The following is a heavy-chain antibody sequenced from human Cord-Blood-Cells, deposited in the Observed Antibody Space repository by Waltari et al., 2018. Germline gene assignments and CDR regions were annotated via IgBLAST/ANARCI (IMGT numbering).Heavy chain of an antibody. CDR2: ISSNGGST. Sequence: EVQLVESGGGLVQPGGSLRLSCSASGFTFSSYAMHWVRQAPGKGLECVSAISSNGGSTYYADSVKRRFTISRDNSKNTLYLQMSSLRAEDTAVYYCVKADDYDYWGQGTLVTVSS. D-gene: IGHD4-17*01. CDR3: VKADDYDY. J-gene: IGHJ4*02. CDR1: GFTFSSYA. V-gene: IGHV3-64D*09.